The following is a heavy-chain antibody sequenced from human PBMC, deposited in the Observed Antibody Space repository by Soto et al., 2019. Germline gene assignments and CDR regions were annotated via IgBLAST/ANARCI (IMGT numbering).Heavy chain of an antibody. J-gene: IGHJ5*02. CDR3: ARDVSAPYTYVTGGNWFDT. D-gene: IGHD5-18*01. CDR1: GFTFSSYA. V-gene: IGHV3-21*01. CDR2: ISSSSSYI. Sequence: PGGSLRLSCAASGFTFSSYAMSWVRQAPGKGLEWVSSISSSSSYIYYADSVKGRFTISRDNAKNSLYLQMNSLRAEDTAVYYCARDVSAPYTYVTGGNWFDTWGQGALVTVSS.